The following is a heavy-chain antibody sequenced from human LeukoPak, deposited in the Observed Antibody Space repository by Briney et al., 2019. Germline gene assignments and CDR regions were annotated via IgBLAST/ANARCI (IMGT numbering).Heavy chain of an antibody. J-gene: IGHJ4*02. CDR2: INHSGST. D-gene: IGHD3-16*01. Sequence: SETLSLTCAVYGRSFSGYYWSWIRQPPGKGLEWIGEINHSGSTNYDPSLKSRVTISVDTSKNQFSLKLSSVTAADTAVYYCARGYTPVDYWGQGTLVTVSS. V-gene: IGHV4-34*01. CDR1: GRSFSGYY. CDR3: ARGYTPVDY.